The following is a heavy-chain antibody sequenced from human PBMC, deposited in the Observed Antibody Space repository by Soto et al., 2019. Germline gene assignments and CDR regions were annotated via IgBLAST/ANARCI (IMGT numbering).Heavy chain of an antibody. D-gene: IGHD5-18*01. CDR3: SHGYYQYFES. CDR2: IKSKTDGGTA. J-gene: IGHJ4*02. Sequence: GGSLRRSWALSGAPLTNGWMHGVRRARGKGPEWVGRIKSKTDGGTADYAAPVNGRFTISRDDSEHTLYLQMTSRTPEDTAVYYCSHGYYQYFESWGQGT. CDR1: GAPLTNGW. V-gene: IGHV3-15*07.